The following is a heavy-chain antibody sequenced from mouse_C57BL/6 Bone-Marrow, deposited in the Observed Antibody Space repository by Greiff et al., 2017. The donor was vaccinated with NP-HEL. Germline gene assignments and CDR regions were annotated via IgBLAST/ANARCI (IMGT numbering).Heavy chain of an antibody. J-gene: IGHJ2*01. CDR3: ARDRQLRLLYFDY. CDR2: IHPNSGST. CDR1: GYTFTSYW. Sequence: VKLMESGAELVKPGASVKLSCKASGYTFTSYWMHWVKQRPGQGLEWIGMIHPNSGSTNYNEKFKSKATLTVDKSSSTAYMQLSSLTSEDSAVYYCARDRQLRLLYFDYWGQGTTLTVSS. V-gene: IGHV1-64*01. D-gene: IGHD3-2*02.